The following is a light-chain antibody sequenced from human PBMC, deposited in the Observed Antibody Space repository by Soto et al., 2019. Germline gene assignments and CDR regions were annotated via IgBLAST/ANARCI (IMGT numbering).Light chain of an antibody. CDR2: NAS. Sequence: DIQLTQSPSTLSASVGDRVTLSCRASQSITNYLAWYQQKPGKAPTLLIYNASTLASGVPSTFSGSGSGTEFSLTISSLQPDDFAVYYCQQYGNLWTFGQGTKVEIK. J-gene: IGKJ1*01. CDR1: QSITNY. CDR3: QQYGNLWT. V-gene: IGKV1-5*03.